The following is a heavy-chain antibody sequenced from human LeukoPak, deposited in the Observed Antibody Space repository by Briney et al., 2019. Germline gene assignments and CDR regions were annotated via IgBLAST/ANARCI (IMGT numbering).Heavy chain of an antibody. Sequence: PGGSLRLSCAASGFSFGSYAMSWVRQAPGKGLEWVSGISGSGGSTYYADSVKGRFTISRDNSKNTLYLQMNSLRADDTAVYYCEKEPRIAGPTQFDYWGQGTLVTVSS. CDR2: ISGSGGST. J-gene: IGHJ4*02. CDR3: EKEPRIAGPTQFDY. V-gene: IGHV3-23*01. D-gene: IGHD6-13*01. CDR1: GFSFGSYA.